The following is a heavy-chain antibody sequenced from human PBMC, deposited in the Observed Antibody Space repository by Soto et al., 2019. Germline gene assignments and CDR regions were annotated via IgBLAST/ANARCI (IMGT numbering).Heavy chain of an antibody. Sequence: QVQLVESGGGVVQPGRSLRLSCAASGFTFSSYGMHWVRQAPGKGLEWVAVIWYDGSNKYYADSVKGRFTISRDNSKNTLYLQMNSLRAEDTAVYYCARDPGYQLLGGSWFDPWGQGTLVTVSS. CDR2: IWYDGSNK. CDR1: GFTFSSYG. V-gene: IGHV3-33*01. CDR3: ARDPGYQLLGGSWFDP. J-gene: IGHJ5*02. D-gene: IGHD2-2*01.